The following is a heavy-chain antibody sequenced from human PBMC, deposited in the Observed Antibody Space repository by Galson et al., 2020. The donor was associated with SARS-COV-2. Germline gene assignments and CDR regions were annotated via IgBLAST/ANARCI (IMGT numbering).Heavy chain of an antibody. J-gene: IGHJ3*01. V-gene: IGHV3-64*04. CDR3: ARVPGSGTLCSRGDGLDL. CDR2: ISTNGVST. CDR1: GFTFRSYA. D-gene: IGHD3-10*01. Sequence: GESLKISCAASGFTFRSYAMHWVRQAPGKGLEYVSGISTNGVSTYYANSVKGRFTISRDNAKNSLYLQMNSLRAEDTAVYYCARVPGSGTLCSRGDGLDLWGQGTMVTVS.